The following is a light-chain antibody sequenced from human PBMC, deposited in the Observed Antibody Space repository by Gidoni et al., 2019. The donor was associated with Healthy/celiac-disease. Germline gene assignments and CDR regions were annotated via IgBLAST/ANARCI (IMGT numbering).Light chain of an antibody. V-gene: IGKV1-39*01. CDR2: AAS. Sequence: IQITQSPYSLSASVGDRVTITCRASQSISSYLNWYQQKPGKAPKLLIYAASSLQSGVPSRFSGSGSGTDFTLTISSLQPEDFATYYCQQSYSTLWTFGQGTKVEIK. CDR1: QSISSY. CDR3: QQSYSTLWT. J-gene: IGKJ1*01.